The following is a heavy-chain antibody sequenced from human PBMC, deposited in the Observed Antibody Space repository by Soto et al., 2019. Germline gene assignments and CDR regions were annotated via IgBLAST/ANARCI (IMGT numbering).Heavy chain of an antibody. J-gene: IGHJ4*02. D-gene: IGHD3-22*01. Sequence: ASVKVSCKASGYTFTSYGISWVRQAPGQGLEWIGWISAYNGNTNYAQKLQGRVTMTTDTSTSTAYMELRSLRSDDTAVYYFARVRDYYDSSGYYVDYWGQGTLVTVSS. CDR3: ARVRDYYDSSGYYVDY. CDR1: GYTFTSYG. CDR2: ISAYNGNT. V-gene: IGHV1-18*01.